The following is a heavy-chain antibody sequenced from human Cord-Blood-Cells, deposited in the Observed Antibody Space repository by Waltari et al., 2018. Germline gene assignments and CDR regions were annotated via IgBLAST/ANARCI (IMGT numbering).Heavy chain of an antibody. CDR3: AREYSSSWYQAFDI. V-gene: IGHV4-59*01. Sequence: QVQLQESGPGLVKPSETLSLTCTVSGGSISSYYWSWIRQPPGKGLEWIGYIYYSGSTNYNPSLKSRVTISVDTSKNQFSLKLSSVTAADTAVYYCAREYSSSWYQAFDIWGQGTMVTVSS. D-gene: IGHD6-13*01. J-gene: IGHJ3*02. CDR1: GGSISSYY. CDR2: IYYSGST.